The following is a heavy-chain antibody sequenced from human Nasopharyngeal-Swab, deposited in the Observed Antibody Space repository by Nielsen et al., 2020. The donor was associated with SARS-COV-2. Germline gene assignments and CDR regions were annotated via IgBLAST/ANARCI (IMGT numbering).Heavy chain of an antibody. CDR3: ARDLGYIRYCSGGSCYQGY. V-gene: IGHV1-2*06. D-gene: IGHD2-15*01. CDR1: GYTFTGYY. CDR2: INPNSGGT. Sequence: ASVKVSCKASGYTFTGYYMHWVRQAPGQGLEWMGRINPNSGGTNYAQKFQGRVTMTRDTSISTAYMELSRLRSDDTAVYYCARDLGYIRYCSGGSCYQGYWGQGTLVTVSS. J-gene: IGHJ4*02.